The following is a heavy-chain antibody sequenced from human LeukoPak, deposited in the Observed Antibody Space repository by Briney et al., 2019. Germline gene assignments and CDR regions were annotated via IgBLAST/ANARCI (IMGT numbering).Heavy chain of an antibody. CDR3: ARDAEWELRAADLAY. CDR1: GYTFTSYA. V-gene: IGHV1-18*01. CDR2: SSAYNGNT. D-gene: IGHD1-26*01. Sequence: ASVKVCCKASGYTFTSYAISWVRQAPGQGLEWMGWSSAYNGNTNYAQKLQGRVTMTTDTSTSTAYMELRSLRSDDTAVYYCARDAEWELRAADLAYWGQGTLVTVSS. J-gene: IGHJ4*02.